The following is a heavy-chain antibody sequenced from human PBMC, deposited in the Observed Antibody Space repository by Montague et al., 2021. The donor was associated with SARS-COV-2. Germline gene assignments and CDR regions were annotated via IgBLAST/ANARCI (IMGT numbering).Heavy chain of an antibody. V-gene: IGHV3-53*01. CDR2: IYSGGST. CDR1: GFTVSSNY. D-gene: IGHD5-12*01. CDR3: ARGGKYSGYGSLDY. Sequence: SLRPSCAASGFTVSSNYMSWVRQAPGKGLEWVSVIYSGGSTYYADSVKGRFTISRDNSKNTLYLQMNSLRAEDTAVYYCARGGKYSGYGSLDYWGQGTLVTVSS. J-gene: IGHJ4*02.